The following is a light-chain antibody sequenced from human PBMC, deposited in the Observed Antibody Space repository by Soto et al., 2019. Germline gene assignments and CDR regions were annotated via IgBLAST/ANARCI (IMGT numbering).Light chain of an antibody. J-gene: IGKJ3*01. CDR3: QQYGSSRFT. V-gene: IGKV3-20*01. Sequence: ENVLTQSPGTLSLSPGERATLSCRASQSVTSNFLAWYQQKPGQAPRLLIYGASTRAAGVPDRFSGSGSGTDFTLTISRLEPEDFAVYYCQQYGSSRFTFGPGTKVDIK. CDR2: GAS. CDR1: QSVTSNF.